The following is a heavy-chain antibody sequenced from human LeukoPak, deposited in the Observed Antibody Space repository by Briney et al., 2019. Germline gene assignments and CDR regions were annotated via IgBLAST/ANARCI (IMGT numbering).Heavy chain of an antibody. J-gene: IGHJ4*02. D-gene: IGHD3-22*01. V-gene: IGHV4-34*01. CDR1: GGSFSGYY. CDR3: ARGLWYYYDSSGYWDY. CDR2: INHSGST. Sequence: SETLSLTCAVYGGSFSGYYWSWIRQPPGKGLEWIGEINHSGSTNYNPSLKSRVTISVDTSKNQFSLKLSSVTAADTAVYYSARGLWYYYDSSGYWDYWGQGTLVTVSS.